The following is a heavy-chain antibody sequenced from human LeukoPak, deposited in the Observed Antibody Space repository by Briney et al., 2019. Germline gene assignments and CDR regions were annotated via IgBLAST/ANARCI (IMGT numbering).Heavy chain of an antibody. J-gene: IGHJ5*02. Sequence: PGGSLRLSCAGSGFTFSDYYMSWIRQAPGKGLEWVSYISSSGSTIYYADSVKGRFTISRDNAKNSLYLQMNSLRAEDTAVYYCARSRAAAGTRWDPWGQGTLVTVSS. V-gene: IGHV3-11*01. D-gene: IGHD6-13*01. CDR2: ISSSGSTI. CDR3: ARSRAAAGTRWDP. CDR1: GFTFSDYY.